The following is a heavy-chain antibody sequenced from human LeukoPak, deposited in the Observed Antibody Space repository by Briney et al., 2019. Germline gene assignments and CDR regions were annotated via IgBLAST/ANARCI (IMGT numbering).Heavy chain of an antibody. CDR3: AKQRPRIAAAGSWFDY. D-gene: IGHD6-13*01. Sequence: GGSLRLSCAASGFTFSSYAMSWVRQAPGKGLEWVSAISGSGGSTYYADSVKGRFTISRDNSKNTLYLQMNSQRAEDTAVYYCAKQRPRIAAAGSWFDYWGQGTLVTVSS. V-gene: IGHV3-23*01. J-gene: IGHJ4*02. CDR2: ISGSGGST. CDR1: GFTFSSYA.